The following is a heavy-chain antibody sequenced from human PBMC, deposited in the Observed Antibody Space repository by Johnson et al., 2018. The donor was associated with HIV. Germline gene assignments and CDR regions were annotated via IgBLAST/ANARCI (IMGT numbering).Heavy chain of an antibody. J-gene: IGHJ3*01. CDR2: IYSGGST. V-gene: IGHV3-66*01. CDR1: GFTVSRNY. Sequence: VQLVESGGGLVQPGGSLRLSCAASGFTVSRNYISWVRQAPGKGLEWVSVIYSGGSTHYADSVKGRFTISRDNSKNTVYLQMNSLIADDTAVHYCARGYILTGYSGAFDRWGQGTMVTVSS. CDR3: ARGYILTGYSGAFDR. D-gene: IGHD3-9*01.